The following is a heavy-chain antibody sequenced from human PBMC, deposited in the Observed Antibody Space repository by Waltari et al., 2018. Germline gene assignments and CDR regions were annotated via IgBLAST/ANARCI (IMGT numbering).Heavy chain of an antibody. J-gene: IGHJ5*02. D-gene: IGHD6-25*01. CDR3: ARDSGKYLDP. CDR2: IFYSGST. CDR1: GGSISAYH. V-gene: IGHV4-59*01. Sequence: QVQLQESGPGLVKTSETLSLTCIVSGGSISAYHWSWIRQTPGKGLEWIGQIFYSGSTNYNPSLKSRVTITIDMPKNQFSLKLRSVAAADTAVYYCARDSGKYLDPWGQGTLVTVSS.